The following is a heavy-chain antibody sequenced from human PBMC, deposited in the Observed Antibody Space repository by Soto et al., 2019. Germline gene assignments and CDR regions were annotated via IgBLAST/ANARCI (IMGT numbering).Heavy chain of an antibody. CDR3: ARRGAIVVVVAATHAFDI. J-gene: IGHJ3*02. Sequence: QLQLQESGPGLVKPSETLSLTCTVSGGSISSSSYYWGWIRQPPGKGLEWIGSIYYSGSTYYNPSLKSRVTISVDTSKNQFSLKLSSVTAADTAVYYCARRGAIVVVVAATHAFDIWGQGTMVTVSS. V-gene: IGHV4-39*01. CDR1: GGSISSSSYY. D-gene: IGHD2-15*01. CDR2: IYYSGST.